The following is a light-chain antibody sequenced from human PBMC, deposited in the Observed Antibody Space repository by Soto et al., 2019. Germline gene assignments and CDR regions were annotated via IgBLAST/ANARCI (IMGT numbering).Light chain of an antibody. CDR1: QSVDNT. CDR3: QQRFNWPPRIA. CDR2: DVS. Sequence: EVVLTQSPATLSLSPGERATFSCRASQSVDNTLVWYLQRPGQSPRLLIYDVSNRATGIPARFSGSGSATDFTLPISSLEPEDFAVYYCQQRFNWPPRIACGQGTRLEI. V-gene: IGKV3-11*01. J-gene: IGKJ5*01.